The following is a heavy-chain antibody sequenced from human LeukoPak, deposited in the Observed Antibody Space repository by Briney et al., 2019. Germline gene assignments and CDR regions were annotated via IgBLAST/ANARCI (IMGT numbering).Heavy chain of an antibody. CDR3: ASVGKLGYYFDF. V-gene: IGHV4-39*01. D-gene: IGHD7-27*01. CDR1: GGSISSSSYY. J-gene: IGHJ4*02. Sequence: SETLSLTCNVSGGSISSSSYYWGWIRQSPGRGWEGFGDIYYSGRTYNKNPSLESRVTISIDTSKSQFSLKLSSVSAADTAIYYCASVGKLGYYFDFWGQGTLVTVSS. CDR2: IYYSGRT.